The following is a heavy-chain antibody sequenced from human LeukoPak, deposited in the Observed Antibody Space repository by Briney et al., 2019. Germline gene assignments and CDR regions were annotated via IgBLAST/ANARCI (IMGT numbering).Heavy chain of an antibody. Sequence: PGGSLRLSCAASGFTFSSYAMNWVRQAPGKGLEWVSAISGSGGSTYYADSVKGRFTITRDNSKNTLYLQMNSLRAEDTAVYYCATRIAAQLAWGQGTMVTVSS. V-gene: IGHV3-23*01. CDR2: ISGSGGST. J-gene: IGHJ3*01. D-gene: IGHD6-13*01. CDR3: ATRIAAQLA. CDR1: GFTFSSYA.